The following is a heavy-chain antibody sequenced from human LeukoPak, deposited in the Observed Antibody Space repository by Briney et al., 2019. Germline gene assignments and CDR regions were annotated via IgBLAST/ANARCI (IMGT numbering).Heavy chain of an antibody. V-gene: IGHV1-2*02. J-gene: IGHJ4*02. D-gene: IGHD1-1*01. CDR3: ARTTPFDY. CDR2: IKPNNGDT. Sequence: ASVKVSCKTSGYTFTGYYLHWVRQAPGQGLEWMGWIKPNNGDTNYAQKFQGRVTMTRDTSISTGYMELSRLRSDDTAVYYCARTTPFDYWGQGTLVTVSS. CDR1: GYTFTGYY.